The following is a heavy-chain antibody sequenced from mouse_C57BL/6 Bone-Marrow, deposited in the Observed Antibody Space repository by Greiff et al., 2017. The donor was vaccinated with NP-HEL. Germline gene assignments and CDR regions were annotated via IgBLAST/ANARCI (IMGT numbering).Heavy chain of an antibody. V-gene: IGHV14-4*01. J-gene: IGHJ3*01. CDR3: TTYRGTTWFAY. CDR1: GFNIKDDY. D-gene: IGHD2-12*01. CDR2: IDPENGDT. Sequence: EVQLQQSGAELVRPGASVKLSCTASGFNIKDDYMHWVKQRPEQGLEWTGWIDPENGDTEYASKFQGKATITADTSSNTAYLQLSSLTSEDTAVYYCTTYRGTTWFAYWGQGTLVTVSA.